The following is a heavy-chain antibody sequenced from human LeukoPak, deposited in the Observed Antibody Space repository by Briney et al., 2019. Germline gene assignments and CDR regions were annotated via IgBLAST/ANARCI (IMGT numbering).Heavy chain of an antibody. Sequence: SETLSLTCAVYGGSFSGYYWSWIRQPPGKGLEWIGEINHSGSTNYNPSLKSRVTISVDTSKNQFSLKLSSVTAADTAVYYCARSEPIYGDYVVDYWGQGTLVTVSS. CDR2: INHSGST. J-gene: IGHJ4*02. CDR3: ARSEPIYGDYVVDY. V-gene: IGHV4-34*01. CDR1: GGSFSGYY. D-gene: IGHD4-17*01.